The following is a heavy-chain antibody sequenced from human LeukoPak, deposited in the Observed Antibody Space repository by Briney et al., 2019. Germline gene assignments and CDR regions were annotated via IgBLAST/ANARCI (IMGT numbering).Heavy chain of an antibody. J-gene: IGHJ6*02. CDR2: IHYSGNT. CDR1: GGSITSYY. Sequence: SETLSLTCTVSGGSITSYYWSWIRQPPGKGLEWIGYIHYSGNTNYNPSLKSRVTISVDTSKNQFSLKLSSVTAADTAVYYCARGSAFGAYYYYGMDVWGQGTTVTVSS. CDR3: ARGSAFGAYYYYGMDV. V-gene: IGHV4-59*12. D-gene: IGHD3-3*01.